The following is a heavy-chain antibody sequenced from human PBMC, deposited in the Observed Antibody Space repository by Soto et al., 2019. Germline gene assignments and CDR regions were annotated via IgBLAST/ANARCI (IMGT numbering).Heavy chain of an antibody. D-gene: IGHD2-2*01. Sequence: QLVESGGGLTQAGGSLRLSCVGSGFFFNNYDMHWVRQVRGKGLEWVSAIGAADDPYYSVSVKGRFIVSRDNAQKSFYLQMTTLRAADTALYFCARAYTGQLPRRGDYYYALDVWGRGTTVTVSS. CDR2: IGAADDP. J-gene: IGHJ6*02. CDR1: GFFFNNYD. V-gene: IGHV3-13*05. CDR3: ARAYTGQLPRRGDYYYALDV.